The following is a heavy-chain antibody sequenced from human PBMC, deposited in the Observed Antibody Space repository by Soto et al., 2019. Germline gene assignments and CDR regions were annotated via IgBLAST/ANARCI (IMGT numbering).Heavy chain of an antibody. D-gene: IGHD5-12*01. J-gene: IGHJ3*02. CDR3: ARELLQGYDGAFDI. Sequence: PSETLSLTCTVSGGSISSYYWSWIRQPPGKGLEWIGYIYYSGSTNYNPSLKSRVTISVDTSKNQFSLKLSSVTAADTAVYYCARELLQGYDGAFDIWGQGTMVTVSS. CDR2: IYYSGST. CDR1: GGSISSYY. V-gene: IGHV4-59*01.